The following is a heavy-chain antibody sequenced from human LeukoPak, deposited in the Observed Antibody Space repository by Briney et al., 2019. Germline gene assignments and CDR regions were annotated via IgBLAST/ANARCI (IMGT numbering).Heavy chain of an antibody. CDR2: FDPEDGET. CDR3: ATGPHGFYDSSGSNWFDP. CDR1: GYTLTELS. D-gene: IGHD3-22*01. V-gene: IGHV1-24*01. Sequence: GASVKVSCKVSGYTLTELSMHWVRQAPGKGLEWMGGFDPEDGETIYVQKFQGRVTMTEDTSTDTAYMELSSLRSEDTAVYYCATGPHGFYDSSGSNWFDPWGQGTLVTVSS. J-gene: IGHJ5*02.